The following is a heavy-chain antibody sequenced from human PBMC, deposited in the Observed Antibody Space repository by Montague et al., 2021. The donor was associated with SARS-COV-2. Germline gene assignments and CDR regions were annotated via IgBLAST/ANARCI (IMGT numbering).Heavy chain of an antibody. D-gene: IGHD3-22*01. CDR3: ARVPPYYYDSSGYYSGAFDI. V-gene: IGHV4-61*02. CDR1: GGSISSGSYY. J-gene: IGHJ3*02. Sequence: TLSLTCTVSGGSISSGSYYWSWIRQPAGKGLEWIGRIYTSGSTNYNPSLKSRVTISVVTSKNQFSLKLSSVTAADTAVYYCARVPPYYYDSSGYYSGAFDIWGQGTMVTVSS. CDR2: IYTSGST.